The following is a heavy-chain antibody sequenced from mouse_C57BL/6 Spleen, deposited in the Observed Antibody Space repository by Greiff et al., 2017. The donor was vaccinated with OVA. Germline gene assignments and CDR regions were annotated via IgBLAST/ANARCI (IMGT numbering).Heavy chain of an antibody. V-gene: IGHV14-4*01. D-gene: IGHD2-2*01. CDR1: GFNIKDDY. Sequence: EVQLQQSGAELVRPGASVKLSCTASGFNIKDDYMHWVKQRPEQGLEWIGWIDPENGDTEYASKFQGKATITADTSSNTAYLQLSSLTSEDTAVYYCIAGGLRREGYAMDYWGKGTSVTVSS. CDR2: IDPENGDT. CDR3: IAGGLRREGYAMDY. J-gene: IGHJ4*01.